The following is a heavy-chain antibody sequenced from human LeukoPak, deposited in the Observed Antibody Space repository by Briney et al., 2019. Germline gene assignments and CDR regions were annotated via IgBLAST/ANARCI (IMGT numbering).Heavy chain of an antibody. J-gene: IGHJ3*02. CDR3: AGVRYGDYAFDI. Sequence: GASVKVSSKASGCTFTSYAINWVRQAPGQGLEWMGRINPIRGKANYAQKFQGRVTITRNKSTSTAYMELSSLRSDDTAVYYCAGVRYGDYAFDIWGQGTMVTVSS. CDR2: INPIRGKA. V-gene: IGHV1-69*04. D-gene: IGHD4-17*01. CDR1: GCTFTSYA.